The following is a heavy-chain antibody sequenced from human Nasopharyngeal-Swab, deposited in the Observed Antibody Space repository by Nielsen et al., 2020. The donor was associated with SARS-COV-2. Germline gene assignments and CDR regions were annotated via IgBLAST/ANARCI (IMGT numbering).Heavy chain of an antibody. J-gene: IGHJ3*02. D-gene: IGHD3-22*01. CDR3: ARALHIYYYDSSGYFGDAFDI. CDR2: ISGSGGST. Sequence: WIRRRPWNGLEWVAAISGSGGSTYYADSVKGRFTISRDNSKNTLYLQMNSLRAEDTAVYYCARALHIYYYDSSGYFGDAFDIWGQGTMVTVSS. V-gene: IGHV3-23*01.